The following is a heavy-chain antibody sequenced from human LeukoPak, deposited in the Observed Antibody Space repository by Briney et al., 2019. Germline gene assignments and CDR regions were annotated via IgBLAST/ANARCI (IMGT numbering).Heavy chain of an antibody. CDR2: ISGSGSST. CDR1: GFTFSSYG. D-gene: IGHD5-18*01. V-gene: IGHV3-23*01. CDR3: ARDHKGYSYGYRRGYSDYYYMDV. Sequence: GGSLRLSCAASGFTFSSYGMSWVRQAPGKGLEWVSAISGSGSSTYYADSVKGRFTISRDNSKNTLYLQMNSLRAEDTAVYYCARDHKGYSYGYRRGYSDYYYMDVWGKGTTVTVSS. J-gene: IGHJ6*03.